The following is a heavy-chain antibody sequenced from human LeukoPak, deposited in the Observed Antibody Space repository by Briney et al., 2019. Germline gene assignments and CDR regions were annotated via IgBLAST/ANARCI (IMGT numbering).Heavy chain of an antibody. D-gene: IGHD6-19*01. CDR1: GYTYTSYA. CDR2: INVGNGNT. J-gene: IGHJ3*02. CDR3: AREGSSGWWGAFDI. Sequence: GASVKVSCKASGYTYTSYAMHWVRQAPGQRLEWMGWINVGNGNTEYSQKFQGRVTITRDTSASTAYMELSSLRSEDTAVYYCAREGSSGWWGAFDIWGQGTMVTVSS. V-gene: IGHV1-3*01.